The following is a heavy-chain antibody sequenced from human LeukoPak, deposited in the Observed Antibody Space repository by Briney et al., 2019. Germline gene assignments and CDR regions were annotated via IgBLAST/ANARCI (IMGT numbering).Heavy chain of an antibody. V-gene: IGHV3-74*01. CDR3: AREVHHGEYWCDL. Sequence: PGGSLRLSCAASGFTFRSYWMHWVRQAPGKGLVWVSRINSDGSSTSYADSVKGRFTISRDNAKNTLYLQMNSLRAEDTAVYYCAREVHHGEYWCDLWCQGTLVTVSS. J-gene: IGHJ5*02. CDR1: GFTFRSYW. D-gene: IGHD3-10*01. CDR2: INSDGSST.